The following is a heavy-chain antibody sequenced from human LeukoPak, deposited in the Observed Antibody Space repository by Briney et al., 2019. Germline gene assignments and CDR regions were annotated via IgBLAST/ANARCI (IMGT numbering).Heavy chain of an antibody. CDR2: INSDGSSK. CDR1: GFTFSNYW. J-gene: IGHJ4*02. D-gene: IGHD3-22*01. Sequence: GGSLRLSCTASGFTFSNYWMYWVRQDPGKGPVWVSRINSDGSSKNYADSVKGRFTISRDDAKNTQYLQKNSLSGDDTAVYHFVRDLRPYYSDRSGYYYSFAPAGYWGQGTLVTVSS. CDR3: VRDLRPYYSDRSGYYYSFAPAGY. V-gene: IGHV3-74*01.